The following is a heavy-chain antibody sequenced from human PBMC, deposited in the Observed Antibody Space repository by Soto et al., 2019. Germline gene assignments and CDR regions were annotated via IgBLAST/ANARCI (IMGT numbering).Heavy chain of an antibody. D-gene: IGHD3-10*01. CDR1: GYSFTSYW. CDR2: IYPGDSVT. Sequence: EVQLVQSGAEVKKPGESLKISCKGSGYSFTSYWIGWVRQMPGKGLEWMGIIYPGDSVTRYSPSFQGQVTISADKSISTAYLQRSSRKASDTGMYYCARSRLDYYGSGRGEGGFDYWGQGTLVTVSS. J-gene: IGHJ4*02. CDR3: ARSRLDYYGSGRGEGGFDY. V-gene: IGHV5-51*01.